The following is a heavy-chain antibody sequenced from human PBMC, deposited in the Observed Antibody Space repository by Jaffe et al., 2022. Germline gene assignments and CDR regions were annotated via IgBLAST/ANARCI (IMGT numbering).Heavy chain of an antibody. D-gene: IGHD6-13*01. CDR2: INHSGST. CDR1: GGSFSGYY. J-gene: IGHJ5*02. CDR3: ARGEFSSSWYMSNWFDP. Sequence: QVQLQQWGAGLLKPSETLSLTCAVYGGSFSGYYWSWIRQPPGKGLEWIGEINHSGSTNYNPSLKSRVTISVDTSKNQFSLKLSSVTAADTAVYYCARGEFSSSWYMSNWFDPWGQGTLVTVSS. V-gene: IGHV4-34*01.